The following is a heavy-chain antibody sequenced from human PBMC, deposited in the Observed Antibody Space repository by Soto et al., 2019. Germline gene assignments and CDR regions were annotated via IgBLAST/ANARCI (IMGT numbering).Heavy chain of an antibody. CDR1: GGSISSGDYS. CDR2: IYHSGGT. J-gene: IGHJ6*02. CDR3: ARGSASDYGMDV. Sequence: LCGGSISSGDYSWNWVRQPPGKGLEWIGFIYHSGGTYYNPSLKSRVTISVDTSKNQFSLKLSSVTAADTAMYYCARGSASDYGMDVWGQGTTVTVSS. V-gene: IGHV4-30-2*01. D-gene: IGHD6-25*01.